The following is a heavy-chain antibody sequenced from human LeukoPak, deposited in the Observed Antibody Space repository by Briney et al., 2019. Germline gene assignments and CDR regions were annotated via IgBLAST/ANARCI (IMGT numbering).Heavy chain of an antibody. CDR1: GGTFSSYA. J-gene: IGHJ6*02. D-gene: IGHD2-2*02. V-gene: IGHV1-69*13. CDR2: IIPIFGTA. CDR3: ASGYCSSTSCYIDYYYYGMDV. Sequence: SVKVSCKASGGTFSSYAISWVRQAPGQGLEWMGGIIPIFGTANYAQKFQGRVTITADESTSTAYMELSSLRSEDTAVYYCASGYCSSTSCYIDYYYYGMDVWGQGTTVTVSS.